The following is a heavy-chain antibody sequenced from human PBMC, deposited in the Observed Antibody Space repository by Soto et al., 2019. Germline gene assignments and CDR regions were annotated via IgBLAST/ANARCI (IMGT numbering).Heavy chain of an antibody. J-gene: IGHJ4*02. Sequence: GKGLVWVARIKSDGSGTIYADSVKGRLTISRDNARNTLYLQMNSLRAEDTAVYFCARGDGDYYDGNGYLGRHWGQGTLVTVSS. D-gene: IGHD3-22*01. CDR3: ARGDGDYYDGNGYLGRH. CDR2: IKSDGSGT. V-gene: IGHV3-74*01.